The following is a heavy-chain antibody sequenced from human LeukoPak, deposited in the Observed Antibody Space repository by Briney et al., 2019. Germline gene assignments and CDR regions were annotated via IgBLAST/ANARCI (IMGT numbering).Heavy chain of an antibody. CDR2: ISGSGGST. J-gene: IGHJ4*02. V-gene: IGHV3-23*01. Sequence: PGGSLRLSCAASGFTFSSYGMSWVRQAPGKGLEWVSAISGSGGSTYYADSVKGRFTISRDNSKNTLYLQMNSLRAEDAAVYYCARLSGYYSYYFDYWGQGTLVTVSS. CDR1: GFTFSSYG. D-gene: IGHD3-22*01. CDR3: ARLSGYYSYYFDY.